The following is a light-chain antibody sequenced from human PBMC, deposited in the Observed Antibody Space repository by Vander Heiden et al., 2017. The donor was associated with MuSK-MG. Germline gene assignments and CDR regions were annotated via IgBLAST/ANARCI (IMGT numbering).Light chain of an antibody. V-gene: IGLV3-21*02. J-gene: IGLJ2*01. CDR3: QVWDPSSDHLV. CDR2: DDF. Sequence: SSVLTQPPSVSVAPGQTARITWGGNNIGSTSVHWYQQKPGQAPVLVVYDDFDRPSGIPERFSGSNSGNTATLTISRVEAGDEADYYCQVWDPSSDHLVFGGGTKLTVL. CDR1: NIGSTS.